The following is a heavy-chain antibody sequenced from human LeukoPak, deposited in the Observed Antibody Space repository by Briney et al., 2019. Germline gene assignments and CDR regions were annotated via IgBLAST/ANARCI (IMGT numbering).Heavy chain of an antibody. CDR3: ARDQYDYVWGSYRPYFDY. V-gene: IGHV1-18*04. CDR1: GYTFNSYG. D-gene: IGHD3-16*02. Sequence: ASVKVSCKASGYTFNSYGISWVRQAPGQGLEWMGSISPYNGNTKYAERLQGRVIMTTDTSTRTAYMELRSLRSDDTAVFYCARDQYDYVWGSYRPYFDYWGQGTLVAVSS. J-gene: IGHJ4*02. CDR2: ISPYNGNT.